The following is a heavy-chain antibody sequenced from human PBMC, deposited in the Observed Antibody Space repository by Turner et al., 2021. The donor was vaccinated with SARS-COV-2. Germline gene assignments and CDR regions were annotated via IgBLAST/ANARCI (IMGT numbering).Heavy chain of an antibody. D-gene: IGHD3-22*01. CDR1: GGSLSSSSYY. CDR2: IYYSGST. V-gene: IGHV4-39*01. CDR3: AGEEVVFRASHTLYYYGIDV. J-gene: IGHJ6*02. Sequence: QLQRQESGPGLVKPSETLSLTRTVSGGSLSSSSYYWGWTRQPPGKGLEWIGSIYYSGSTYYNPSLKSVVTISVDTSKNQFSLKLSSVTAADPAVYYCAGEEVVFRASHTLYYYGIDVWGQGTTVTVSS.